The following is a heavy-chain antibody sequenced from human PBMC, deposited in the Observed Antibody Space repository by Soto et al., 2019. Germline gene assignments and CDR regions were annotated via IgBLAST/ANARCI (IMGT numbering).Heavy chain of an antibody. CDR3: ARGSYCTNGVCPGAHKYYYYYYGMDV. V-gene: IGHV1-8*01. D-gene: IGHD2-8*01. CDR2: MNPNSGNT. Sequence: ASVKVSCKASGYTFTSYDINWVRQATGQGLEWMGWMNPNSGNTGYAQKFQGRVTMTRNTSISTAYMELSSLRSEDTAVYYCARGSYCTNGVCPGAHKYYYYYYGMDVWGQGTTVAVSS. J-gene: IGHJ6*02. CDR1: GYTFTSYD.